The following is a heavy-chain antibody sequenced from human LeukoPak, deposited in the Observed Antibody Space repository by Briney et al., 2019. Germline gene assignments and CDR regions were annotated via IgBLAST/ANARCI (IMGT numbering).Heavy chain of an antibody. D-gene: IGHD3-10*01. CDR1: GFTFSSYS. CDR2: ISSSSSYI. Sequence: PGGSLRLSCAASGFTFSSYSMNWVRQAPGKGLEWVSSISSSSSYIYYADSVKGRFTISRDNAKNSLYLQMNSLRAEDTAVYYCAGPQRWFGEGGVSRADYWGQGTLVTVSS. V-gene: IGHV3-21*01. J-gene: IGHJ4*02. CDR3: AGPQRWFGEGGVSRADY.